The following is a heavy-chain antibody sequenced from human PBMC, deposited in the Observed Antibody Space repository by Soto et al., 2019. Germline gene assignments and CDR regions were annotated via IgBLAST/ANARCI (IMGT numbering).Heavy chain of an antibody. D-gene: IGHD6-19*01. CDR2: IYYSGST. CDR1: GGSISSYY. J-gene: IGHJ6*02. Sequence: QVQLQESGPGLVKPSETLSLTCTVSGGSISSYYWSWIRQPPGKGLEWIGYIYYSGSTNYNPSLKSRVTISVDTSKNQFSLKLSSVTAADTAVYYCARDAAVAVAGTEIVGYYYYGMDVWGQGTTVTVSS. V-gene: IGHV4-59*01. CDR3: ARDAAVAVAGTEIVGYYYYGMDV.